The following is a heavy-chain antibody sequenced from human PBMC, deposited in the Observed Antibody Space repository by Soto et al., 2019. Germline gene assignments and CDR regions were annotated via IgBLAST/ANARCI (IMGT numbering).Heavy chain of an antibody. Sequence: GGSLRLSCAASGFTFSSYAMSWVRQAPGKGLEWVSAISGSGGSTYYADSVKGRFTISRDNSKNTLYLQMNSLRAEDTAVYYCAKDMSRSSSSSADYYGMDVWGQGTTVTVSS. J-gene: IGHJ6*02. V-gene: IGHV3-23*01. CDR1: GFTFSSYA. CDR2: ISGSGGST. D-gene: IGHD6-6*01. CDR3: AKDMSRSSSSSADYYGMDV.